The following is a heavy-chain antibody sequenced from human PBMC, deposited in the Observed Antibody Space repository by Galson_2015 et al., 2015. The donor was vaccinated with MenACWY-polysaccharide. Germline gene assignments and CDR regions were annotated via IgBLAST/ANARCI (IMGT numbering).Heavy chain of an antibody. Sequence: SLRLSCAASGFTFSSYSMNWVRRAPGKGLEWVSSISSSSYIYYADSVKGRFTISRDNAKNSLYLQMNSLRAEDTAVYYCARERPSGSLLQHWGQGTLVTVSS. V-gene: IGHV3-21*01. CDR1: GFTFSSYS. CDR3: ARERPSGSLLQH. CDR2: ISSSSYI. D-gene: IGHD1-26*01. J-gene: IGHJ1*01.